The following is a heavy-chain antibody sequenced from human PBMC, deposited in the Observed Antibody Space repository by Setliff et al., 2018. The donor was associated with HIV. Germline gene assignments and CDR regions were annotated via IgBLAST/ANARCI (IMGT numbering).Heavy chain of an antibody. J-gene: IGHJ4*02. D-gene: IGHD3-3*01. CDR3: AREHLYYNFWSGSHGSPDFNY. V-gene: IGHV4-34*01. Sequence: SETLSLTCAVYGGSFSDNYWSWIRQSPGKGLEWIGEINHSGRTKYSPSLRSRVSISVDTSENQISLKVNSVTAADTALYFCAREHLYYNFWSGSHGSPDFNYWGQGTLVTVSS. CDR1: GGSFSDNY. CDR2: INHSGRT.